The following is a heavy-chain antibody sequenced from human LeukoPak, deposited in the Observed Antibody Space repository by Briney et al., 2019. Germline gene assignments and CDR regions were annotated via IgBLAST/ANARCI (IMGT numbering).Heavy chain of an antibody. Sequence: PRGSLRLSCAASGFTVITNYVTWVRQAPGKGLEWVSVIYSGGSTYYADSVRGRFIISRDNSKNTLYLQMNSLRVEDTAVYYCASSVGDSSSTNWVDPWGQGTLVTVSS. V-gene: IGHV3-66*01. J-gene: IGHJ5*02. CDR2: IYSGGST. CDR3: ASSVGDSSSTNWVDP. D-gene: IGHD6-6*01. CDR1: GFTVITNY.